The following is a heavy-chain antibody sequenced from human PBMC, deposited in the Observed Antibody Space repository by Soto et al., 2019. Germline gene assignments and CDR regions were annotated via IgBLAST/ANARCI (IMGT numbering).Heavy chain of an antibody. D-gene: IGHD1-1*01. CDR3: ARVNTHDWNDGAYDY. V-gene: IGHV4-38-2*01. Sequence: ETLSLTCAVSGYSISSGHYWAWIRQPPGKGLEWIGSMYHRGGTYYSPSLKSRVTMSVDTSKNQFSLNLSFVTAADTAVYYCARVNTHDWNDGAYDYWGQGILVTVSS. CDR1: GYSISSGHY. CDR2: MYHRGGT. J-gene: IGHJ4*02.